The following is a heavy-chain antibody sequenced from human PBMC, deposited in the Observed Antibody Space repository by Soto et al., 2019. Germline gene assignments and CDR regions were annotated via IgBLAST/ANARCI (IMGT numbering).Heavy chain of an antibody. J-gene: IGHJ3*02. CDR1: GYSFTSYW. D-gene: IGHD2-15*01. Sequence: PGEALKISCKGSGYSFTSYWIGWVRQMPGKGLEWMGIIYPGDSDTRYSPSFQGQVTISADKSISTAYLQWSSLKASDTAMYYCARRVAYCSGGSCYPDAFAIWAQGTMVTVSS. CDR3: ARRVAYCSGGSCYPDAFAI. CDR2: IYPGDSDT. V-gene: IGHV5-51*01.